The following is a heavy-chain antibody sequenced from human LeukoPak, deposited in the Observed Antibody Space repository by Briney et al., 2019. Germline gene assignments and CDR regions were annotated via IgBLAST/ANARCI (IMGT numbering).Heavy chain of an antibody. CDR3: ARGRGNWNDDYFDY. D-gene: IGHD1-20*01. CDR1: GYTFTSYA. CDR2: MNPNSGNT. V-gene: IGHV1-8*01. Sequence: ASVKVSCKASGYTFTSYAINWVRQATGQGLEWMGWMNPNSGNTGYAQKFQGRVTMTRNTSISTAYMELSSLRSEDTAVYYCARGRGNWNDDYFDYWGQGTLVTVSS. J-gene: IGHJ4*02.